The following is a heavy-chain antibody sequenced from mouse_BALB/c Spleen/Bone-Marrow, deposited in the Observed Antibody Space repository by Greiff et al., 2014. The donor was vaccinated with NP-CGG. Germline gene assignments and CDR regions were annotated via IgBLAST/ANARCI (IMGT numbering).Heavy chain of an antibody. CDR2: ISYDGSN. CDR3: ARVTARDWYFGV. V-gene: IGHV3-6*02. J-gene: IGHJ1*01. Sequence: ESGPGLVKPSQSLSLTCSVTGYSITSGYYWNWIRQFPGNKLEWMGYISYDGSNNYNPSLKNRISITRDTSKNQFFLKLNSVTTEDTATYYCARVTARDWYFGVWGAGTTVTVSS. D-gene: IGHD1-2*01. CDR1: GYSITSGYY.